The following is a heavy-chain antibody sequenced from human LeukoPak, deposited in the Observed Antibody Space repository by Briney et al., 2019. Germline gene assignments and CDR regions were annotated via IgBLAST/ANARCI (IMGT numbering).Heavy chain of an antibody. CDR3: ARGASRADY. CDR1: GFTFRSYN. V-gene: IGHV3-21*01. CDR2: ISSSSSYI. J-gene: IGHJ4*02. Sequence: PGGSLRLSCAASGFTFRSYNMNWVRQAPGKRPEWVSSISSSSSYIYYADSVKGRFTISRDNAKNSPYPQMNSLRAEDTALYYCARGASRADYWGQGTLVTVSS.